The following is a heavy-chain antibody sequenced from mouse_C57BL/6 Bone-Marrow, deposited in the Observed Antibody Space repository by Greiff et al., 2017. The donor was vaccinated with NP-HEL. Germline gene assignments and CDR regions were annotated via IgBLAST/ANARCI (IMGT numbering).Heavy chain of an antibody. CDR3: ARPYCGSSYGYFDV. V-gene: IGHV1-85*01. Sequence: VKLMESGPELVKPGASVKLSCKASGYTFTSYDINWVKQRPGQGLEWIGWIYPRDGSTKYNEKFKGKATLTVDTSSSTAYMELHSLTSEDAAVYFCARPYCGSSYGYFDVWGTGTTVTVSS. CDR2: IYPRDGST. CDR1: GYTFTSYD. J-gene: IGHJ1*03. D-gene: IGHD1-1*01.